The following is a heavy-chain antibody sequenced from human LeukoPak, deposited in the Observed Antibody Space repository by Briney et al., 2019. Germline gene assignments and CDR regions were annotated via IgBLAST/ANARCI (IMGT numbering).Heavy chain of an antibody. CDR1: GGSISSYY. D-gene: IGHD2-8*01. CDR3: ARVHCTNGVCYAFDI. CDR2: IYYSGST. Sequence: SETLSLTCTVSGGSISSYYWSWIRQPPGKGLEWIGYIYYSGSTNYSPSLKSRVTISVDTSKNQFSLKLSSVTAADTAVYYCARVHCTNGVCYAFDIWGQGTMVTVSS. J-gene: IGHJ3*02. V-gene: IGHV4-59*01.